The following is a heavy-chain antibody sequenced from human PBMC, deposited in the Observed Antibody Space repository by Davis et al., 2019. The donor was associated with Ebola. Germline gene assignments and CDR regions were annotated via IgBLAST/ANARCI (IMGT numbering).Heavy chain of an antibody. CDR2: ISSSSYYI. V-gene: IGHV3-21*01. Sequence: GESLKISCAASGFTFSSYNMNWVRQAPGKGLEWVSSISSSSYYIYYADSVKGRFTISRDNAKNSLYLQMNSLRAEDTAVYYCAKDPEHWYSSSWARTFDYWGQGTLVTVSS. J-gene: IGHJ4*02. CDR1: GFTFSSYN. CDR3: AKDPEHWYSSSWARTFDY. D-gene: IGHD6-13*01.